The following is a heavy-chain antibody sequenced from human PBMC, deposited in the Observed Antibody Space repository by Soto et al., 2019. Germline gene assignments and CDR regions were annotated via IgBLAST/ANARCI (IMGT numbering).Heavy chain of an antibody. V-gene: IGHV1-24*01. CDR1: GYTLTELS. CDR2: FDPEDGET. CDR3: ATVFGGSGSYYNVVYFDY. Sequence: ASVKVSCKVSGYTLTELSMXWVRQAPGKGLEWMGGFDPEDGETIYAQKFQGRVTMTEDTSTDTAYMELSSLRSEDTAVYYCATVFGGSGSYYNVVYFDYWGQGTLVTVSS. J-gene: IGHJ4*02. D-gene: IGHD3-10*01.